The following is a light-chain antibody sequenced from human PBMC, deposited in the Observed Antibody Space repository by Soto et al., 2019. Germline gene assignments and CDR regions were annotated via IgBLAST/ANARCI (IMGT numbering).Light chain of an antibody. V-gene: IGKV3-15*01. J-gene: IGKJ1*01. CDR3: QQYNNWPPAT. CDR1: HSVSSN. Sequence: EIVMTQSPATLSVSPGERATLSCRASHSVSSNLAWYQQKPGQAPRLLIYGASTRATGIPARFSGSGSGTEFTLTISSLQSEDFAVYYCQQYNNWPPATFGQGTRWIS. CDR2: GAS.